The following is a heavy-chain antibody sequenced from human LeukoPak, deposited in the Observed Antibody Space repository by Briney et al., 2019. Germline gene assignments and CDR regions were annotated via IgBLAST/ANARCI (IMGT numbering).Heavy chain of an antibody. D-gene: IGHD6-19*01. CDR2: ISSNGSSI. Sequence: GGSRRLSCAASGFSFSDYYMSWIRQAPGKGLEWVSYISSNGSSIYYADSVKGRFTISRDNANNSLYLQMNSLRAEDTAVYYCARESNSSGWYLGGFDYWGQGALVTVSS. CDR1: GFSFSDYY. J-gene: IGHJ4*02. V-gene: IGHV3-11*04. CDR3: ARESNSSGWYLGGFDY.